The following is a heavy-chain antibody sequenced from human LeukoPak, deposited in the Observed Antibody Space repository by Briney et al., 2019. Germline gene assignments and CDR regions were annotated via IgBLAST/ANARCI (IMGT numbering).Heavy chain of an antibody. CDR3: ARDERYYYGSGTGMDYYGMDV. J-gene: IGHJ6*02. CDR2: IIPIFGTA. Sequence: ASVKVSCKASGGTFSSYAISWVRQAPGQGLEWMGGIIPIFGTANYAQKSKGRVTITADESTSTAYMELSSLRSEDTAVYYCARDERYYYGSGTGMDYYGMDVWGQGTTVTVSS. D-gene: IGHD3-10*01. CDR1: GGTFSSYA. V-gene: IGHV1-69*13.